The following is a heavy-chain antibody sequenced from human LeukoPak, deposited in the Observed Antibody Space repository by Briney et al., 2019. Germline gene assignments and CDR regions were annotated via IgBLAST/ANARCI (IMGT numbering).Heavy chain of an antibody. J-gene: IGHJ6*03. D-gene: IGHD4-11*01. CDR3: AREPVTTYFYHYYMDV. Sequence: GSLRLSCAAPGFSVRSSYMNWVRQAPGKGLQWVSVIYSGGSTYYADFVKGRFTISRDISKNTVYLQMNDLRGEDTAVYYCAREPVTTYFYHYYMDVWGKGTTVTVSS. V-gene: IGHV3-66*02. CDR1: GFSVRSSY. CDR2: IYSGGST.